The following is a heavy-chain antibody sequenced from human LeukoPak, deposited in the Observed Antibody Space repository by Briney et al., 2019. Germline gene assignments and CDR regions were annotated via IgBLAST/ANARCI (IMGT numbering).Heavy chain of an antibody. V-gene: IGHV1-2*02. J-gene: IGHJ4*02. CDR1: GYTFTGYY. D-gene: IGHD6-19*01. CDR2: INPNSGGT. CDR3: ARDHGKQWPKGDY. Sequence: ASVRVSCKASGYTFTGYYMHWVRQAPGQGLEWMGWINPNSGGTNYAQKFQGRVTMTRGTSISTAYMELSRLRSDDTAVYYCARDHGKQWPKGDYWGQGTLVTVSS.